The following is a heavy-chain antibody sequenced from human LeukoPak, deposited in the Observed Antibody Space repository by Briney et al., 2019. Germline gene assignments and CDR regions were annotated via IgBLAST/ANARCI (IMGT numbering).Heavy chain of an antibody. CDR1: GGSMSGHY. Sequence: SESLSLTCIVSGGSMSGHYWNWIRQSPGKELEWIGYVSDSGDTNYNPALKGRVSISVDTSKNQFSLRLMSLTATDTALYCCARKNFFPNWFFDVWGRGTLVTVSS. J-gene: IGHJ2*01. V-gene: IGHV4-59*08. CDR2: VSDSGDT. CDR3: ARKNFFPNWFFDV. D-gene: IGHD3-3*01.